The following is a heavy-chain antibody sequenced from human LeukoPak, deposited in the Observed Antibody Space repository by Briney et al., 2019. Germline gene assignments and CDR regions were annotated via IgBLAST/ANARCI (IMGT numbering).Heavy chain of an antibody. D-gene: IGHD2-8*01. Sequence: SETLSLTCTVSGGSISSGTYYWSWIRQPAGKGLEWIGRIYTSGSTNYNPSLKSRVTISVDTSKNQFSLKLSSVTAADTAVYYCARVAHGDYYYYYMDVWGKGTTVTVSS. V-gene: IGHV4-61*02. CDR1: GGSISSGTYY. J-gene: IGHJ6*03. CDR2: IYTSGST. CDR3: ARVAHGDYYYYYMDV.